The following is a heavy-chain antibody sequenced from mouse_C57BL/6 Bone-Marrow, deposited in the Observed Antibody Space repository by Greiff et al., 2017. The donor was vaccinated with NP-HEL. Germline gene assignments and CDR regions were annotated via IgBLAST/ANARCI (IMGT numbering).Heavy chain of an antibody. CDR2: INPYNGGT. D-gene: IGHD4-1*01. CDR1: GYTFTDYY. Sequence: VHVKQSGPVLVKPGASVKMSCKASGYTFTDYYMNWVKQSHGKSLEWIGVINPYNGGTSYNQKFKGKATLTVDKSSSTAYMELNSLTSEDSAVYYCARLGRAWFAYWGQGTLVTVSA. J-gene: IGHJ3*01. CDR3: ARLGRAWFAY. V-gene: IGHV1-19*01.